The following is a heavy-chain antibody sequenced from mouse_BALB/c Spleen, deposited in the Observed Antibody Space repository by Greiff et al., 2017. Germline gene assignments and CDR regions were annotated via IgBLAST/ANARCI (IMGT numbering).Heavy chain of an antibody. CDR2: SRNKANDYTT. Sequence: EVKLMESGGGLVQPGGSLRLSCATSGFTFSDFYMEWVRQPPGKRLEWIAASRNKANDYTTEYSASVKGRFIVSRDTSQSILYLQMNALRAEDTAIYYCARDAPYGNYYAMDYWGQGTSVTVSS. CDR1: GFTFSDFY. D-gene: IGHD2-1*01. V-gene: IGHV7-1*02. J-gene: IGHJ4*01. CDR3: ARDAPYGNYYAMDY.